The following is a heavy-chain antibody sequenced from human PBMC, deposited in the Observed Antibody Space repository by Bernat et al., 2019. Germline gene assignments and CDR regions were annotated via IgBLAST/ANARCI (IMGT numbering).Heavy chain of an antibody. D-gene: IGHD2-15*01. CDR1: GFTFSSYW. Sequence: VRLVESGGGLVKPGGSLKLSCEASGFTFSSYWMHGVREAPGKGLGWVPGFNGDGSSTSYADSVKGRFTISRDNAKNTQYLQMNRLRAEDTAVYYCARDPAPMGWFDHWGQGTLVTVS. J-gene: IGHJ5*02. V-gene: IGHV3-74*01. CDR3: ARDPAPMGWFDH. CDR2: FNGDGSST.